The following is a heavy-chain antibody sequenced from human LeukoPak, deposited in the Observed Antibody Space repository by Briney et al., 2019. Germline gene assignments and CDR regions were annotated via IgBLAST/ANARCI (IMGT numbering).Heavy chain of an antibody. CDR1: GGSFSGYY. CDR3: AGGDPEPPYYFDY. CDR2: INHSGST. J-gene: IGHJ4*02. Sequence: SETLSLTCAVYGGSFSGYYWSWIRQPPGKGLEWIGEINHSGSTNYNPSLKSRVTMSVDTSKNQFSLKLSSVTAADTAVYYCAGGDPEPPYYFDYWGQGTLVTVSS. V-gene: IGHV4-34*01.